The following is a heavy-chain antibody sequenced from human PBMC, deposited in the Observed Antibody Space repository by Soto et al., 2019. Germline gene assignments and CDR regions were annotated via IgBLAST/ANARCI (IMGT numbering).Heavy chain of an antibody. V-gene: IGHV3-7*01. J-gene: IGHJ4*02. CDR2: INQDGSEK. CDR3: ARDVARYSSSWYLYNFDY. D-gene: IGHD6-13*01. Sequence: SLRLSCAVSGFTFNTHWMSWVRQAPGKGLEWVANINQDGSEKYYVDSVKGRFTISRDNAKNSLYLQMNSLRAEDTAVYYCARDVARYSSSWYLYNFDYWGQGTLVTVSS. CDR1: GFTFNTHW.